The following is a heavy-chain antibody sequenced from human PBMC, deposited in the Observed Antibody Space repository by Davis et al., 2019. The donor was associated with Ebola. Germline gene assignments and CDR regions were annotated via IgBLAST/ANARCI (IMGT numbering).Heavy chain of an antibody. CDR3: ARDPPYDQGYDY. Sequence: SQTLSLTCAISGDTVSSNSAAWNWIRQSPSRGLEWLRRTYYRSKWFVDYAVSVKSRMTINSDTSKNQFSLQLSSVTPEDTAVYYCARDPPYDQGYDYWGQGILVTVSS. V-gene: IGHV6-1*01. D-gene: IGHD3-22*01. CDR2: TYYRSKWFV. CDR1: GDTVSSNSAA. J-gene: IGHJ4*02.